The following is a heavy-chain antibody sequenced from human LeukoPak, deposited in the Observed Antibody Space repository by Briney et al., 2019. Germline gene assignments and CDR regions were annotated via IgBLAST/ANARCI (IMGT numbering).Heavy chain of an antibody. Sequence: SETLSLTCAVSGGSISSGGYSWSWIRQPPGKGLEWIGYIYHSGSTYYNPSLKSRVTISVDTSKNQFSLKLSSVTAADTAVYYCARSRHYYDSSGQLTFDYWGQGTLVTVSS. CDR3: ARSRHYYDSSGQLTFDY. CDR2: IYHSGST. J-gene: IGHJ4*02. CDR1: GGSISSGGYS. D-gene: IGHD3-22*01. V-gene: IGHV4-30-2*01.